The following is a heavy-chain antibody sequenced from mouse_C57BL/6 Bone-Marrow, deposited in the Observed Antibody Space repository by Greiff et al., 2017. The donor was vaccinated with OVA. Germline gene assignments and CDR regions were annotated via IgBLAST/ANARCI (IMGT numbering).Heavy chain of an antibody. J-gene: IGHJ1*03. CDR2: IWTGGGT. Sequence: QVQLKQSGPGLVAPSQSLSITCTVSGFSLTSYAISWVRQPPGKGLEWLGVIWTGGGTNYNSALKSRLSISKDNSKSQVFLKMNSLQTDDTARYYCARNDDYDVHWYFDVWGTGTTVTVSS. CDR1: GFSLTSYA. V-gene: IGHV2-9-1*01. CDR3: ARNDDYDVHWYFDV. D-gene: IGHD2-4*01.